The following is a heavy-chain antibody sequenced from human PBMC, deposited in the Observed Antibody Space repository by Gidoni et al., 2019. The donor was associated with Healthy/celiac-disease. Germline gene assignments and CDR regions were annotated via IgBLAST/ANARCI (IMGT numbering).Heavy chain of an antibody. CDR2: ISGGGGST. CDR1: GFTFCCYA. V-gene: IGHV3-23*01. D-gene: IGHD6-13*01. Sequence: EVQLLESGGGLVQPGGSLRLSCAASGFTFCCYAMSWVRQAPGKGLEWVSAISGGGGSTYYADSVKGRFTISRDNSKNTLYLQMNSLRAEDTAVYYCAKGGDSSSWYEIYFQHWGQGTLVTVSS. CDR3: AKGGDSSSWYEIYFQH. J-gene: IGHJ1*01.